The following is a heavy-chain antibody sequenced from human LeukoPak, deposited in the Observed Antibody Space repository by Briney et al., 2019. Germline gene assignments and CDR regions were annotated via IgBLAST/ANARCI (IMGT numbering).Heavy chain of an antibody. Sequence: GGSLRLSCAASGFTFSSYAMSWVRQAPGKGLEWVSAISGSGGSTYYADSVKGRFTISRDNSKNTLYLQMNSLRAEDTAVYYCAKPTVTTMDYYYYMDVWGKGTTVTVSS. CDR3: AKPTVTTMDYYYYMDV. CDR1: GFTFSSYA. J-gene: IGHJ6*03. V-gene: IGHV3-23*01. D-gene: IGHD4-17*01. CDR2: ISGSGGST.